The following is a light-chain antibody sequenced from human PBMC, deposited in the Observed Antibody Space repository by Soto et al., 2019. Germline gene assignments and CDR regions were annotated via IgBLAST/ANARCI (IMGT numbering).Light chain of an antibody. CDR1: QDVTTS. J-gene: IGKJ4*01. CDR3: QQGNSFPLT. Sequence: DIQMTQSPSSVSASVGDRVTITCRASQDVTTSLAWFQQNPGEAPRLLIYSASSLHRGVPSRFSGSGSGTDFTLPLSSLQPEDFATYYCQQGNSFPLTFGGGTKVEIK. CDR2: SAS. V-gene: IGKV1-12*01.